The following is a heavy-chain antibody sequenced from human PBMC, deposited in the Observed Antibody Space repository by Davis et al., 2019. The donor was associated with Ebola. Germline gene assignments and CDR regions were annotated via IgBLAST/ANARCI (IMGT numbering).Heavy chain of an antibody. Sequence: GSLRLSCAVYGGSFSGYYWSWIRQLPGKGLEWIGEINDSGSTKYNPSLKSRVTISVDTSKNQFSLKLSSVAAADTAVYYCARGLKGTAAGLDYWGQGNLVTVSS. CDR2: INDSGST. J-gene: IGHJ4*02. CDR1: GGSFSGYY. CDR3: ARGLKGTAAGLDY. V-gene: IGHV4-34*01. D-gene: IGHD6-13*01.